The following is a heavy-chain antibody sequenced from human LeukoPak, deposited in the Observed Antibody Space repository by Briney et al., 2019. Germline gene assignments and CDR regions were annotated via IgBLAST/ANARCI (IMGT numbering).Heavy chain of an antibody. Sequence: GGSLRLSCAASGFTFSSYAMHWVRQAPGKGLEWVAVISYDGSNKYYADSVKGRFTISRDNSKNTLYLQMNSLRAEDTAVYYCARDRMRDYYYYMDVWGKGTTVTVSS. D-gene: IGHD2/OR15-2a*01. CDR2: ISYDGSNK. V-gene: IGHV3-30-3*01. CDR3: ARDRMRDYYYYMDV. J-gene: IGHJ6*03. CDR1: GFTFSSYA.